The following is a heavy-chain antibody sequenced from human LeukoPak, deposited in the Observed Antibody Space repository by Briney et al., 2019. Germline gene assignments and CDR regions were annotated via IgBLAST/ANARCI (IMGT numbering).Heavy chain of an antibody. V-gene: IGHV3-23*01. Sequence: GGSLRLSCAASGFTFSSYAMSWVRQAPGKGLEWVSAISGSGGSTYYADSVKGRFTISRDNSKNTLYLQMGSLRAEDMAVYYCARGGPGYSYGFANFDYWGQGTLATVSS. D-gene: IGHD5-18*01. CDR1: GFTFSSYA. CDR3: ARGGPGYSYGFANFDY. J-gene: IGHJ4*02. CDR2: ISGSGGST.